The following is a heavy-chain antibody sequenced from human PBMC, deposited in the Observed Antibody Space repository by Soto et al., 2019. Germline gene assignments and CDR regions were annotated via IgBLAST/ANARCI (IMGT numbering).Heavy chain of an antibody. Sequence: SQTLSLTCAISGDSVSSNSAAWNWIRQSPSRGLEWLGRTYYRSKWYNDYAVSVKSRITINPDTSKNQFSLQLNSVTPEDTAVYYCARVRSYSGSYSDAFDIWGQGTMVTVSS. D-gene: IGHD1-26*01. CDR2: TYYRSKWYN. J-gene: IGHJ3*02. V-gene: IGHV6-1*01. CDR1: GDSVSSNSAA. CDR3: ARVRSYSGSYSDAFDI.